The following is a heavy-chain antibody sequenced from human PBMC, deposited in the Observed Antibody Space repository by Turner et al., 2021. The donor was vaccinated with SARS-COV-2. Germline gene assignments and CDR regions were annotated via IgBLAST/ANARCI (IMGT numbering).Heavy chain of an antibody. V-gene: IGHV4-39*01. CDR3: ASAIDSSFGSFDI. D-gene: IGHD2-21*01. CDR1: GGSISSSSYY. J-gene: IGHJ3*02. CDR2: IYDSGST. Sequence: QLQLQESGPGLVKPSETLSLTCTVSGGSISSSSYYWGWIRHPPGKGLEWIGTIYDSGSTYYNPSLKIRVTISVDTSKTQFSLRLSSVTAADTAVYYCASAIDSSFGSFDIWGQGTMVTVSS.